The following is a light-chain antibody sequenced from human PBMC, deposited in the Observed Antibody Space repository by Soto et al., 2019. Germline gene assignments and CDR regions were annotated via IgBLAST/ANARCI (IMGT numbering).Light chain of an antibody. CDR2: AVS. CDR3: QQHDGRPTMT. Sequence: IQLTQSPSSLSASAGETVTITCRASQDIDNSLNWYQHQPGKAPKLLIYAVSFLETGVPSRFSGRGSGTVFSLTINSLQADDFATYYCQQHDGRPTMTFGQGTRLDIK. V-gene: IGKV1-33*01. CDR1: QDIDNS. J-gene: IGKJ5*01.